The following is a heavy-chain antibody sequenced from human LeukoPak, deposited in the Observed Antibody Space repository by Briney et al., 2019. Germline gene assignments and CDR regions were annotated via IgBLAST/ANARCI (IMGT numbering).Heavy chain of an antibody. V-gene: IGHV4-38-2*01. CDR1: GYSISSGYY. CDR3: ARAAALGLDY. Sequence: SETLSLTCAVSGYSISSGYYWGWIRQPPGKGLEWIGSIYHSGSTYYNPSLKSRVTISVDTSKNQFSLKLSSVTAADTAVYYCARAAALGLDYWGQGTLVTVSS. J-gene: IGHJ4*02. D-gene: IGHD6-13*01. CDR2: IYHSGST.